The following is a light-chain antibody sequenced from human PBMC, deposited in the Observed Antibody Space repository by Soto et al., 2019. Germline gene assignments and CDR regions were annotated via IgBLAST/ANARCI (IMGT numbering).Light chain of an antibody. Sequence: IQLTQSPSSLSASVGDRVTITCRASQGISSYLAWYQQKPGEAPKLLIYAASTLQSGVPSRFSGSGSGTDFTLTIRSLQPEDFATYYCQQLNSYPWTFGQGTKVEIK. CDR1: QGISSY. J-gene: IGKJ1*01. V-gene: IGKV1-9*01. CDR2: AAS. CDR3: QQLNSYPWT.